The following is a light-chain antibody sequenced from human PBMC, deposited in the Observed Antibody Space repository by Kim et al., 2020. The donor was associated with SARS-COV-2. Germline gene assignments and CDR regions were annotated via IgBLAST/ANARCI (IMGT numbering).Light chain of an antibody. CDR1: SLRSYY. Sequence: SSELTQDPAVSVALGQTVRITCQGDSLRSYYVSWYQQKPGQAPVLVIYGKNNRPSGIPDRFSGSSSGNTASLTITGAQAEDEADYYCNSRDSSGNHLVFGGGTQLTVL. CDR2: GKN. CDR3: NSRDSSGNHLV. J-gene: IGLJ3*02. V-gene: IGLV3-19*01.